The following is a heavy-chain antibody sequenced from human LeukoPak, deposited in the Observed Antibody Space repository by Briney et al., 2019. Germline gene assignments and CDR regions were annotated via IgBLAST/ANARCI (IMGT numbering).Heavy chain of an antibody. CDR2: IYTSGGT. Sequence: PSETLSLTCTVSGGSISSYYWSWIRQPAGKGLEWIGRIYTSGGTNYNPSLKSRVTMSVDTSKNQFSLKLSSVTAADTAVYYCARLSVIVGAALEYYYYYMDVWGQGTTVTVSS. D-gene: IGHD1-26*01. CDR1: GGSISSYY. J-gene: IGHJ6*03. V-gene: IGHV4-4*07. CDR3: ARLSVIVGAALEYYYYYMDV.